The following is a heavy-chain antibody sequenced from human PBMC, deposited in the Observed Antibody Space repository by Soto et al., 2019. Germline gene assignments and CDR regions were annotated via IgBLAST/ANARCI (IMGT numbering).Heavy chain of an antibody. V-gene: IGHV1-69*13. CDR2: IIPIFGTA. D-gene: IGHD5-18*01. CDR3: ARGFTAMVTAPLAD. J-gene: IGHJ4*02. CDR1: GDTFSSYA. Sequence: SVKVSCKASGDTFSSYAISWVRQAPGQGLEWMGGIIPIFGTANYAQKFQGRVTITADESTSTAYMELSSLRSEDTAVYYCARGFTAMVTAPLADWGQGTLVTVSS.